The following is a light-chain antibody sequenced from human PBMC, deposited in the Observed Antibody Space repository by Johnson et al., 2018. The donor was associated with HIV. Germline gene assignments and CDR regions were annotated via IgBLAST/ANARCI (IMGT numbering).Light chain of an antibody. CDR3: GTWDSNLSVYV. CDR2: DND. Sequence: QSVLTQPPSVSAAPGQKVTISCSGRSSNIGSNSVSWYQQLPGTAPKLLIYDNDKRPSGIPDRFSGSKSGTSATLGITGLQTGDEADYYCGTWDSNLSVYVFGTGTKVSVL. CDR1: SSNIGSNS. V-gene: IGLV1-51*01. J-gene: IGLJ1*01.